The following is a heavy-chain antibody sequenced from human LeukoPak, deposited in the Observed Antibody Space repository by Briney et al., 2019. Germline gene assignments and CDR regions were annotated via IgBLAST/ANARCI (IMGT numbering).Heavy chain of an antibody. Sequence: ASVKVSCKASGYPFSGHYIHWVRQAPGQGLEWVGWINPYSGGTKYEEKFQGRVTMTGDTSITTAFMQLSDLRSGDTAVFYCARGRGRSSSQYNAFDVWGQGTMVIVSS. CDR2: INPYSGGT. CDR1: GYPFSGHY. V-gene: IGHV1-2*02. J-gene: IGHJ3*01. CDR3: ARGRGRSSSQYNAFDV. D-gene: IGHD2/OR15-2a*01.